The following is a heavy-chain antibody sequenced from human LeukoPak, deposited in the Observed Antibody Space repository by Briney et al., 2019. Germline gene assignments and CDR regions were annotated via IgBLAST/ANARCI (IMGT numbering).Heavy chain of an antibody. CDR1: GFTFSSNG. Sequence: GGSLRLSCAASGFTFSSNGMHWVRQAPGKGLEWVAFISYDGSNKYYGDSVKGRFTISRDNYKNTLYLQMNSLRAEDRAVYYFAKRPPRSGCLDYWGQGTLVIVSS. CDR3: AKRPPRSGCLDY. V-gene: IGHV3-30*18. CDR2: ISYDGSNK. J-gene: IGHJ4*02. D-gene: IGHD1-26*01.